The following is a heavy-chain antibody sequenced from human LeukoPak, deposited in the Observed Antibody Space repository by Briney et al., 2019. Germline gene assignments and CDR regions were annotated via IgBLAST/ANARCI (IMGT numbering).Heavy chain of an antibody. V-gene: IGHV3-9*01. CDR3: AKARCRSGGSCPFDY. J-gene: IGHJ4*02. D-gene: IGHD2-15*01. Sequence: PGGSLRLSCAASEFTFSTYCMHWVRQAPGKGLEWVSGISWNSGSIGYADSVKGRFTISRDNAKNSLYLQMNSLRAEDTALYYCAKARCRSGGSCPFDYWGQGTLVTVSS. CDR2: ISWNSGSI. CDR1: EFTFSTYC.